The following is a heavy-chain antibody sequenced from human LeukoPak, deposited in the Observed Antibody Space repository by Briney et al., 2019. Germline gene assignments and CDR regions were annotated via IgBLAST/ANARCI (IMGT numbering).Heavy chain of an antibody. J-gene: IGHJ4*02. V-gene: IGHV3-21*01. CDR2: ISSSSSYI. D-gene: IGHD3-10*01. Sequence: GGSLRLSCAASGFTFSSYSMNWVRRAPGKGLEWVSSISSSSSYIYYADSVKGRFTISRDNAKNSLYLQMNSLRAEDTAVYYCARGEYGSGSYHIDYWGQGTLVTVSS. CDR1: GFTFSSYS. CDR3: ARGEYGSGSYHIDY.